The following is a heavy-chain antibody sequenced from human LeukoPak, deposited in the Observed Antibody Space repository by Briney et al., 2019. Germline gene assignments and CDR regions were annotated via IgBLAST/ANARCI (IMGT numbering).Heavy chain of an antibody. Sequence: SETLSLTCSVSGDSIRSGTYYWSWIRQPAGKGLEWIGRISTSGSTSYNPSLKSRVTISVDTSKNQFSLKLTSVTAADTAVYYCARGGGATRIDYWGQGTLVTVSS. D-gene: IGHD5-12*01. V-gene: IGHV4-61*02. CDR2: ISTSGST. J-gene: IGHJ4*02. CDR1: GDSIRSGTYY. CDR3: ARGGGATRIDY.